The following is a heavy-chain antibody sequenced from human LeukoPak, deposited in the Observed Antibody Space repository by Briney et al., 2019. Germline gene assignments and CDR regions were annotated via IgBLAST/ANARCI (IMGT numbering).Heavy chain of an antibody. Sequence: GGSLRLSCAASGFTFSSYWMNWVRQAPGKGLEWVGRIKSKTDGGTTDYAAPVKGRFTISRDDSKNTLYLQMNSLKTEDTAVYYCTTEWSAVTTGGIYYYYGMDVWGQGTTVTVSS. D-gene: IGHD4-11*01. J-gene: IGHJ6*02. CDR3: TTEWSAVTTGGIYYYYGMDV. CDR2: IKSKTDGGTT. V-gene: IGHV3-15*07. CDR1: GFTFSSYW.